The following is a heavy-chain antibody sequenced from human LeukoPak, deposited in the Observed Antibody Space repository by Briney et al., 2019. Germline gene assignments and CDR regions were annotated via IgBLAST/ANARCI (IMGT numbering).Heavy chain of an antibody. CDR1: GGSFSGYY. V-gene: IGHV4-34*01. CDR3: ARGLEGAVDY. J-gene: IGHJ4*02. Sequence: PSETPSLTCAVYGGSFSGYYWSWIRQPPGKGLEWIGEINHSGSTNYNPSLKSRVTISVDTSKNQFSLKLSSVTAADTAVYYCARGLEGAVDYWGQGTLVTVSS. CDR2: INHSGST. D-gene: IGHD1-26*01.